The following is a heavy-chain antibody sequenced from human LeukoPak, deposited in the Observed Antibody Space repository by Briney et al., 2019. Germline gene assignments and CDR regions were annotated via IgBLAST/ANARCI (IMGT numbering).Heavy chain of an antibody. CDR1: GFKFSDYY. CDR2: IRHDGSDE. V-gene: IGHV3-7*04. CDR3: ARDGFGSYFSLDY. D-gene: IGHD3-10*01. Sequence: GGSLRLSCVASGFKFSDYYMSWVRQAPGKGLEWVADIRHDGSDEHNVDSVKGRFTISRDNAKNSLFLQMNSLRAEDTAVYYCARDGFGSYFSLDYWGQGALVAVSS. J-gene: IGHJ4*02.